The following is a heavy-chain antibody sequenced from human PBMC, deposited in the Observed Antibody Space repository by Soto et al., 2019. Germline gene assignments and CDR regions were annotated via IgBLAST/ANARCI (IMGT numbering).Heavy chain of an antibody. Sequence: QVQLVQSGAEVKKPGASVKVSCKASGYTFTSYGITWVRQAPGQGREWMGWISAYNGNKKYAKKVQGRVTMTTDTSTTTAYLEVRSLRSDDTAVYDCARDAAMGMTDYWGQGTLVTVSS. J-gene: IGHJ4*02. D-gene: IGHD6-13*01. CDR2: ISAYNGNK. CDR3: ARDAAMGMTDY. CDR1: GYTFTSYG. V-gene: IGHV1-18*01.